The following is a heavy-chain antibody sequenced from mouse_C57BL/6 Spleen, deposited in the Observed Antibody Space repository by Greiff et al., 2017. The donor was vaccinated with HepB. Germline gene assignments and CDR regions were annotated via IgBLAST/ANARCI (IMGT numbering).Heavy chain of an antibody. J-gene: IGHJ2*01. Sequence: EVKLQESGGGLVKPGGSLKLSCAASGFTFSSYAMSWVRQTPEKRLEWVATISDGGSYTYYPDNVKGRFTISRDNAKNNLYLQMSHLKSEDTAMYYCAREGLLRYPYYFDYWGQGTTLTVSS. CDR1: GFTFSSYA. CDR2: ISDGGSYT. D-gene: IGHD1-1*01. CDR3: AREGLLRYPYYFDY. V-gene: IGHV5-4*01.